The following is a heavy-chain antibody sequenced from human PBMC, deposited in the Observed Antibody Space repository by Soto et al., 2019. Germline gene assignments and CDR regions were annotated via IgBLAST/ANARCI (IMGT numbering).Heavy chain of an antibody. D-gene: IGHD2-2*01. J-gene: IGHJ4*02. CDR1: GYTFTSYA. V-gene: IGHV1-3*01. CDR2: INAGNGNT. CDR3: ARSVGYCSSTSCYRGDLFDY. Sequence: ASVKVSCKASGYTFTSYAMHWVRQAPGQRLEWMGWINAGNGNTKYSQKFQGRVTITRDTSASTAYMELSSLRSEDTAVYYCARSVGYCSSTSCYRGDLFDYWGQGTLVTVSS.